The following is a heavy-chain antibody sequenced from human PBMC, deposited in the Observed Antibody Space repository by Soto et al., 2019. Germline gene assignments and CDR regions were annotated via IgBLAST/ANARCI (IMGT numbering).Heavy chain of an antibody. CDR3: ARPVVVVAATPSWFDP. CDR2: IIPIFGTA. CDR1: GGTFSSYA. V-gene: IGHV1-69*13. D-gene: IGHD2-15*01. J-gene: IGHJ5*02. Sequence: SVKVSCKASGGTFSSYAISWVRQAPGQGLEWMGGIIPIFGTASYAQKFQGRVTITADESTSTAYMELGSLRSEDTAVYYCARPVVVVAATPSWFDPWGQGTLVTVSS.